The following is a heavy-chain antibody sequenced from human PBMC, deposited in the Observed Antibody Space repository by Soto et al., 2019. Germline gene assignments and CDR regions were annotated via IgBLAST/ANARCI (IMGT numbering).Heavy chain of an antibody. CDR1: GFTFSSYA. V-gene: IGHV3-30-3*01. D-gene: IGHD3-3*01. CDR3: AGREGFWSGYFYYYGMDV. CDR2: MSYDGSDK. J-gene: IGHJ6*02. Sequence: QVQLVESGGGVVQPGRSLRLSCAASGFTFSSYAMHWVRQAPGKGLEWVAFMSYDGSDKYYADSVKGRFTISRDNSKNTLHLQMNSLRAEDTAVYYCAGREGFWSGYFYYYGMDVWGQGTTVTVSS.